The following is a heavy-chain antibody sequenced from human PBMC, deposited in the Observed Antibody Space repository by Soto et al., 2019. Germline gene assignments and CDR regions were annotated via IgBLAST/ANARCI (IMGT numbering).Heavy chain of an antibody. Sequence: QVQLVESGGGVVQPGRSLRLSCAASGFTFSSYGMHWVRQAPGKGLEWVAMIYYDGSNKYYADSVKGRFTISRDNSKNTLFLRRVSLTAEDTAVYYCARDPPTYGDFLFDYWGQGTLVTVSS. D-gene: IGHD4-17*01. CDR2: IYYDGSNK. CDR3: ARDPPTYGDFLFDY. V-gene: IGHV3-33*01. J-gene: IGHJ4*02. CDR1: GFTFSSYG.